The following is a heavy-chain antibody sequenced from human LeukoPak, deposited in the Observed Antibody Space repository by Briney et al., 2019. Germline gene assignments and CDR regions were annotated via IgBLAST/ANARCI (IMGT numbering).Heavy chain of an antibody. Sequence: GGSLRLSCAASGVTFSSYGMHWVRQAPGKGLEWVAVISYDGSNKYYADSVKGRFTISRDNSKNTLYLQMNSLRAEDTAVYYCAKTGQPSGYYTFFDYWGQGTLVTVSS. V-gene: IGHV3-30*18. J-gene: IGHJ4*02. CDR1: GVTFSSYG. D-gene: IGHD3-3*01. CDR2: ISYDGSNK. CDR3: AKTGQPSGYYTFFDY.